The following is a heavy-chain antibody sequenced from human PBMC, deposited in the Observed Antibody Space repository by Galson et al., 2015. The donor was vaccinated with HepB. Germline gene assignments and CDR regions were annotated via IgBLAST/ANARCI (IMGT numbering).Heavy chain of an antibody. CDR3: ARASHDYGGIFFDY. D-gene: IGHD4-23*01. V-gene: IGHV3-33*01. CDR2: IWYDGSNQ. J-gene: IGHJ4*02. CDR1: GFTFSSYG. Sequence: SLRLSCAASGFTFSSYGMHWVRQAPGKGLDWVAVIWYDGSNQYYAESVEGRFTISRDNSKNMVYLQMNSLRVEGTAMYYCARASHDYGGIFFDYWGQGILVTVSS.